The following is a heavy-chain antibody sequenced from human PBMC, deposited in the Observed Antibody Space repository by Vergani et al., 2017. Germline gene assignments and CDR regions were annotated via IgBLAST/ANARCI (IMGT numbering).Heavy chain of an antibody. J-gene: IGHJ4*02. D-gene: IGHD3-22*01. CDR1: GFTVTNFA. CDR2: ISGSGGFT. V-gene: IGHV3-23*01. Sequence: EVQLLESGGNLVQPGGSLRLSCAASGFTVTNFAMTWVRQAPGVGLEWVSGISGSGGFTYYADSVKGRFTISRDNSKNTMFLQMNNLRAEDTAVYYCAKDNVPGYYDSSGYCDYWGQGTLVTVSS. CDR3: AKDNVPGYYDSSGYCDY.